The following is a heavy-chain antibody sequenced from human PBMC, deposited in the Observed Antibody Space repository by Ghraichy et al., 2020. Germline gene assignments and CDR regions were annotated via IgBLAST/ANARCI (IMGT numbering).Heavy chain of an antibody. CDR2: ISYDGIKE. Sequence: GESLNISCAASGFTFSNYAMDWFRQAPGKGLEWVALISYDGIKENYADSVNGRFTISRDNSKNTVYLQLNSLRVEDTAVYYCARDSTSLTIRGAFDYWGQGTLVTVSS. V-gene: IGHV3-30*14. D-gene: IGHD3-3*01. CDR3: ARDSTSLTIRGAFDY. J-gene: IGHJ4*02. CDR1: GFTFSNYA.